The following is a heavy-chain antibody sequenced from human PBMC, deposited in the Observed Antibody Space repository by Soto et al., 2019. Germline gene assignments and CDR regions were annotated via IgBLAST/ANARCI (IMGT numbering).Heavy chain of an antibody. V-gene: IGHV2-5*02. J-gene: IGHJ4*02. CDR2: IYWDDDK. CDR3: PHAGDYDLLTFVH. Sequence: QITLKESGPTLVRPAQTLTLTCDFSGFSLSTYHMGVAWIRQPPGKALEWLALIYWDDDKRYSPSLKDRLAISKDTSSNQVVLTITNMDPGDTATYFCPHAGDYDLLTFVHWGPGTLVTVSS. CDR1: GFSLSTYHMG. D-gene: IGHD4-17*01.